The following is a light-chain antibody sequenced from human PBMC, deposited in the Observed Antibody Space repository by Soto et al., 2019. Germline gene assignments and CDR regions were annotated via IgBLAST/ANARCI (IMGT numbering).Light chain of an antibody. CDR1: NLGSRS. CDR2: YHS. CDR3: QVWDSSDHVV. J-gene: IGLJ2*01. V-gene: IGLV3-21*04. Sequence: SYELTQTPSVSVAPGQTARISCGGNNLGSRSVNWYQQKPGQAPVLVIYYHSDRPSGIPERLSASKSENTASLTISRVEAGDEADYYCQVWDSSDHVVFGGGTKVTVL.